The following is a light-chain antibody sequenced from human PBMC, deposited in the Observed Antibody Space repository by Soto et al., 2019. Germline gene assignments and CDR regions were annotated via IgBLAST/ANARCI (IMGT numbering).Light chain of an antibody. CDR2: WAS. J-gene: IGKJ4*01. V-gene: IGKV4-1*01. CDR3: QQYYNTPLT. CDR1: QSLLHSSNNRNF. Sequence: DIVMTQSPDSLAVSLGERATINCKSSQSLLHSSNNRNFLAWYQQKPGQPPKLLIYWASTRESGVPDRFSGSGSGTDFTLTISSLQAEDVALYYCQQYYNTPLTFGGGTKVEIK.